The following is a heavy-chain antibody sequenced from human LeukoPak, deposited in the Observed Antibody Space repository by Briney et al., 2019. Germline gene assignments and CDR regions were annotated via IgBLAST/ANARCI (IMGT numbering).Heavy chain of an antibody. CDR2: MLGRRDNT. D-gene: IGHD3-10*01. V-gene: IGHV3-23*01. CDR1: GFSFSTFD. Sequence: GGSLRLSCAASGFSFSTFDMSWVRQAPGKGLEWVSVMLGRRDNTYYADSVKGRFTISRGNSQNTLYLQMNSLRADDTAVYFCVKGAWLDYWGQGTLVTVSS. J-gene: IGHJ4*02. CDR3: VKGAWLDY.